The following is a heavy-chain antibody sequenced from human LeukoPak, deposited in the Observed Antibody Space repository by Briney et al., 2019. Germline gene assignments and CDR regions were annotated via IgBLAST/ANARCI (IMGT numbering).Heavy chain of an antibody. CDR3: AREKVLRYFDWSSGKGAFDI. V-gene: IGHV3-72*01. D-gene: IGHD3-9*01. CDR2: TRNKANSYTT. Sequence: GGSLRLSCAASGFIFSDHYMDWVRQAPGKGLEWVGRTRNKANSYTTEYAASVKGRFTVSRDDSKNSLYLQMNSLKTEDTAVYYCAREKVLRYFDWSSGKGAFDIWGQGTMVTVSS. J-gene: IGHJ3*02. CDR1: GFIFSDHY.